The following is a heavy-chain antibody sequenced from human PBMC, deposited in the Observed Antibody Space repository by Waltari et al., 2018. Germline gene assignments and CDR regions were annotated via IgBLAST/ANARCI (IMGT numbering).Heavy chain of an antibody. CDR3: ARGSTVVAQGSYYYYYYMDV. CDR2: IIPSFGTA. D-gene: IGHD2-15*01. CDR1: GGTFSSYA. Sequence: QVQLVQSGAEVKKPGSSVKVSCKASGGTFSSYAISWVRQAPGQGLEWMGGIIPSFGTANYAQKFQGRVTITTDESTSTAYMELSSLRSEDTAVYYCARGSTVVAQGSYYYYYYMDVWGKGTTVTVSS. V-gene: IGHV1-69*05. J-gene: IGHJ6*03.